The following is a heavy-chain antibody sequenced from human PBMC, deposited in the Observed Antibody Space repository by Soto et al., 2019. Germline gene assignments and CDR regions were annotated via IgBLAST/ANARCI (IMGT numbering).Heavy chain of an antibody. D-gene: IGHD3-10*01. CDR2: ISADNGNT. CDR3: ARRGVLPDY. CDR1: GYTFTRYG. V-gene: IGHV1-18*01. Sequence: QVQLVQSGAEVKKPEASVKVSCNTSGYTFTRYGITWVRQAPGQGLEWIGWISADNGNTNYAQNLQGRVTMTTDTSTSTAYMELRSLRSDDTAVYYCARRGVLPDYWGQGTLVTVSS. J-gene: IGHJ4*02.